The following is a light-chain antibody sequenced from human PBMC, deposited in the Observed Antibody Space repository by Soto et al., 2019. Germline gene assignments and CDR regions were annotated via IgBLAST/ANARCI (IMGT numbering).Light chain of an antibody. CDR1: SSDFASYNV. Sequence: QSALTQPASVSGSPGQSITISCAGTSSDFASYNVVSWYQHYPGKAPKLIIYEVSNRPSGVSNRFSGSKSGNTASLTISGLQAEDEADYYCSSYTTTSTLIIFGGGTKLTVL. J-gene: IGLJ2*01. CDR3: SSYTTTSTLII. CDR2: EVS. V-gene: IGLV2-14*01.